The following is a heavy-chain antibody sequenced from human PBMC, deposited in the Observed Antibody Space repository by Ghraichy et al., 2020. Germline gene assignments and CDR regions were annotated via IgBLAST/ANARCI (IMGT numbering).Heavy chain of an antibody. Sequence: ASVKVSCKASGYTFTGYYMHWVRQAPGQGLEWMGWINPNSGGTNYAQKFQGRVTMTRDTSISTAYMELSRLRSDDTAVYYCAREGILWFGELLYDYWGQGTLVTVSS. V-gene: IGHV1-2*02. J-gene: IGHJ4*02. CDR2: INPNSGGT. CDR1: GYTFTGYY. D-gene: IGHD3-10*01. CDR3: AREGILWFGELLYDY.